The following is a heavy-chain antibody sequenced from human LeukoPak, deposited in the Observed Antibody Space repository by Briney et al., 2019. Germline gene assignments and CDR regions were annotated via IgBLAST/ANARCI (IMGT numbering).Heavy chain of an antibody. J-gene: IGHJ4*02. CDR2: IYYSGST. Sequence: PSETLSLTCTVSGGSISSSSYYWGWFRQPPGKGRELIASIYYSGSTYYNPSLKRRVTISVDTSKNQFSLKLSSVTAADTAVYYCARAVGRFYFDYWGQGTLVTVSS. D-gene: IGHD6-19*01. V-gene: IGHV4-39*07. CDR3: ARAVGRFYFDY. CDR1: GGSISSSSYY.